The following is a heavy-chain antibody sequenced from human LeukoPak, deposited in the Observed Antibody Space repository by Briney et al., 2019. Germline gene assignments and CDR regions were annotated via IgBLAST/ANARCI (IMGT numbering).Heavy chain of an antibody. D-gene: IGHD3-3*01. Sequence: SGGSLRLSCAASGFTFSSYSMNWVRQAPGKGLEWVSYISSSSGTIYNADSVTGRFTISRDNAKNSLYLQMNSLRAEDTGLYYCARGHGDFWSGYYYYYMDVWGKGTTVTVSS. CDR2: ISSSSGTI. CDR1: GFTFSSYS. CDR3: ARGHGDFWSGYYYYYMDV. V-gene: IGHV3-48*04. J-gene: IGHJ6*03.